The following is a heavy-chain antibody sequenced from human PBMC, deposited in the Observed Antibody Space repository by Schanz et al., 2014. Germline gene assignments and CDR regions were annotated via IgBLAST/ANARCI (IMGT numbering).Heavy chain of an antibody. D-gene: IGHD3-3*01. Sequence: EVQLVESGGGLVKPGGSLRLSCAASTFTFSSDWMSWVRQAPGKGLEWVSYISGSSRTIYYADSMKGRFTVSRDNAKNSVFLQMNSLRAEDTAVYYCVRDSFFAFDYWGQGTLVTVSS. V-gene: IGHV3-48*01. CDR3: VRDSFFAFDY. CDR1: TFTFSSDW. CDR2: ISGSSRTI. J-gene: IGHJ4*02.